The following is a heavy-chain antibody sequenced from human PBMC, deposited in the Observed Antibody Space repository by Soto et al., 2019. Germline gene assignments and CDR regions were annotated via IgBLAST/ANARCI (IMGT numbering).Heavy chain of an antibody. Sequence: QVQLVQSGAEVKKPGSSVKVSCKASGGTFSSYAISWVRQAPGQGLEWMGGIIPIFGTVNYAQKFQGRVTITADKSTSTAYMELSSLRSEDTAVYYCARAELGYCSSTSCYYYYGMDVWGQGTTVTVSS. J-gene: IGHJ6*02. D-gene: IGHD2-2*01. CDR1: GGTFSSYA. CDR2: IIPIFGTV. V-gene: IGHV1-69*06. CDR3: ARAELGYCSSTSCYYYYGMDV.